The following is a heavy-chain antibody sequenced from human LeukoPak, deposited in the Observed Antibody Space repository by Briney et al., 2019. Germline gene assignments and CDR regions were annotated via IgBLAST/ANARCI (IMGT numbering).Heavy chain of an antibody. D-gene: IGHD6-19*01. V-gene: IGHV3-21*01. CDR3: ARDPTLGGTNWFDP. Sequence: SGGSLRLSCAAPCFTFSSYSINWVRQAPGKGLEWVSSISSSSSYIYYADSVKGRFTISRDNAKDSLYLQMNSRRAEDTAVYYCARDPTLGGTNWFDPWGQGTLVTVSS. J-gene: IGHJ5*02. CDR2: ISSSSSYI. CDR1: CFTFSSYS.